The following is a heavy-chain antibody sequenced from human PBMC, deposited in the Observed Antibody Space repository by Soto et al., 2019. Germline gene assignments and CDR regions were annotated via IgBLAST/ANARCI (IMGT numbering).Heavy chain of an antibody. J-gene: IGHJ4*02. CDR2: ISAGVIDT. Sequence: EVQLLESGEALVQPGGSLRLSCAASGFTYNIYAMSWVRQAPGKGLEWVSGISAGVIDTYYADSVKGRFTVSRDDSKNTLYLQMNSLRADDTAVYYCAKQFLSSTWYPFDHWGRGTLVTVSS. V-gene: IGHV3-23*01. CDR3: AKQFLSSTWYPFDH. CDR1: GFTYNIYA. D-gene: IGHD6-13*01.